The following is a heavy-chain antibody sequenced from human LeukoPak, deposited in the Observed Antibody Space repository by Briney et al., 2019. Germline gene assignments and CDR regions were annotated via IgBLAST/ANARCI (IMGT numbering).Heavy chain of an antibody. Sequence: GGSLRLSCAASGFTFSSYGMNWVRQAPGKGLEWVSYISSSGSTIYYADSVKGRFTISRDNAKNSLYLQMNSLRAEDTAVYYCAREHNTAMVTFDYWGQGTLVTVSS. CDR3: AREHNTAMVTFDY. D-gene: IGHD5-18*01. V-gene: IGHV3-48*03. CDR1: GFTFSSYG. CDR2: ISSSGSTI. J-gene: IGHJ4*02.